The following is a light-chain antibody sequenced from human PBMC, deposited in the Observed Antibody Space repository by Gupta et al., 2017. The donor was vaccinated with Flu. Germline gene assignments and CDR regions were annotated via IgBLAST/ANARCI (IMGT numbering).Light chain of an antibody. V-gene: IGLV10-54*04. CDR3: SASDSSRNTRV. J-gene: IGLJ3*02. CDR1: NNNVGNQG. Sequence: QAGLTQPPSVSRDLRQTDTLTCTGNNNNVGNQGAAWLQQHQGHPPKLVSYRNNNRPSGISERFSASRSGNTASLTITGLQPEDEADYYCSASDSSRNTRVFGGGTKLTGL. CDR2: RNN.